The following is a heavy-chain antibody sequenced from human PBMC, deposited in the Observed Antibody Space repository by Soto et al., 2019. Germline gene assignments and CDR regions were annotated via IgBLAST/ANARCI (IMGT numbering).Heavy chain of an antibody. CDR3: ARVGHITNYGMAV. Sequence: QVQLVQSGAEVKKPGSSVKVSCEASGGTFSSYPINWVRQAPGQGLEWMGGIIPFFGTSNYAQKFQGRVTITADDSTSTPYMELRSLRSEDTAVYYCARVGHITNYGMAVWGQGTTVTVSS. CDR2: IIPFFGTS. D-gene: IGHD1-26*01. V-gene: IGHV1-69*01. J-gene: IGHJ6*02. CDR1: GGTFSSYP.